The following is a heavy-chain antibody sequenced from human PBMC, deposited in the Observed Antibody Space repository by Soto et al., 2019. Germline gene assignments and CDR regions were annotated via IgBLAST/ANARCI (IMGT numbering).Heavy chain of an antibody. V-gene: IGHV3-30-3*01. CDR1: GFTFSSYA. CDR3: XXXDXXXXXXXXXXXX. J-gene: IGHJ4*02. CDR2: ISYDGSNK. Sequence: QVQLVESGGGVVQPGRSLRLSCAASGFTFSSYAMHWVRQAPGKGLEWVAVISYDGSNKYYADSVKGRFTISRDNSKNXLXLQMXXLXXXXTXXXXCXXXDXXXXXXXXXXXXXGQGTLVTVSS.